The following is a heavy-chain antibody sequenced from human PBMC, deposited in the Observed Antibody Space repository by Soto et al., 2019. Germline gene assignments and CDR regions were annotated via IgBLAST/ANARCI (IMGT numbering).Heavy chain of an antibody. CDR3: ARRYCSGGSCHFDY. CDR2: FSSSSSI. V-gene: IGHV3-48*01. CDR1: GFTFSSYG. J-gene: IGHJ4*02. D-gene: IGHD2-15*01. Sequence: GGSLRLSCVASGFTFSSYGMNWVRQAPGKGLECVSYFSSSSSIYYADSVKGRFTISRDNAKNSLYLQMSSLRAEDTAVYYCARRYCSGGSCHFDYWGQGTLVTVSS.